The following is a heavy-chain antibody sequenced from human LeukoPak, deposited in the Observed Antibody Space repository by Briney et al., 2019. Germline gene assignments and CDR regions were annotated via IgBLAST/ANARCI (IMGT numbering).Heavy chain of an antibody. Sequence: TGGSLRLSCAASGFTFSGSAMHWVRQAPGKGLEWVAVISYDGSNKYYADSVKGRFTISRDNSKNTLYLQMNSLRPEDTAVYYCAKDRNVSRDYYYMHVWGNPTTVTVSS. CDR1: GFTFSGSA. J-gene: IGHJ6*03. V-gene: IGHV3-30-3*01. CDR3: AKDRNVSRDYYYMHV. CDR2: ISYDGSNK.